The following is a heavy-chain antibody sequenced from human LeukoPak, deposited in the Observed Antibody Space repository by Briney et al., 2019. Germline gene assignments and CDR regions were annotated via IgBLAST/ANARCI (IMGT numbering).Heavy chain of an antibody. CDR1: GDSFTNYW. J-gene: IGHJ5*02. CDR3: ARRPGWFDP. Sequence: GESLQISCKGSGDSFTNYWIGWVRQLPGKGLEWMGIIFPRDSDTRYNPSFQGQVTISVDKSISTAYLQWNSLKASDTAMYYCARRPGWFDPWGQGTLVIVSS. CDR2: IFPRDSDT. V-gene: IGHV5-51*01.